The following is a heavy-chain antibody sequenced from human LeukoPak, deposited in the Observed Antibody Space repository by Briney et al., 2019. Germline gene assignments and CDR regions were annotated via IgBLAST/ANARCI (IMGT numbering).Heavy chain of an antibody. V-gene: IGHV3-30-3*01. D-gene: IGHD3-10*01. CDR1: GFTFSSYA. Sequence: GGSLRLSCAASGFTFSSYAMHWVRQAPGKGLEWVAVISYDGSNKYYADSVKGRFTISRENSKNTLYLQMNSLRAEDTAVYYCARDGAYLLWFGELSDAFDIWGQGTMVTVSS. J-gene: IGHJ3*02. CDR2: ISYDGSNK. CDR3: ARDGAYLLWFGELSDAFDI.